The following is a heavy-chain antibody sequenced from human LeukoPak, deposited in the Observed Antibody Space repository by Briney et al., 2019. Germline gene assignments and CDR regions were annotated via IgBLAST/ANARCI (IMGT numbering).Heavy chain of an antibody. CDR3: AREVTWCSSTSCYSGAGFDY. CDR2: XIPIFGTA. J-gene: IGHJ4*02. V-gene: IGHV1-69*01. D-gene: IGHD2-2*01. Sequence: XGXGLXXMXXXIPIFGTANYAQKFQGRVTITADESTSTAYMELSSLRSEDTAVYYCAREVTWCSSTSCYSGAGFDYWGQGTLVTVSS.